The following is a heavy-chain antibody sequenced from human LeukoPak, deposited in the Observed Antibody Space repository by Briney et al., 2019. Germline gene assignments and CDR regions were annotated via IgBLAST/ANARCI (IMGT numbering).Heavy chain of an antibody. Sequence: SETASLICTVSGGSISSYYWSWIREPPGEGLEWLGYIYYSGSTNYNPSLKSRVTIPVDTSKNQFSLKLSSVTAADTAVYYCARDYGGDWFDPWGQGTLVTVSS. CDR2: IYYSGST. CDR3: ARDYGGDWFDP. V-gene: IGHV4-59*01. J-gene: IGHJ5*02. CDR1: GGSISSYY. D-gene: IGHD4-23*01.